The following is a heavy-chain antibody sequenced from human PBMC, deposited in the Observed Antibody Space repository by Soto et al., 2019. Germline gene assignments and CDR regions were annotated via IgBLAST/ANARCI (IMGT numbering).Heavy chain of an antibody. Sequence: QVQLVESGGGVVQPGRSLRLSCAASGFTFSSYAMHWVRQALGKGLEWVAVISYDGSNKYYADSVKGRFTISRDNSKNTLYLQMNSLRAEDTAVYYCARETCSSTSCYVGYYYYYGMDVWGQGTTVTVSS. D-gene: IGHD2-2*01. V-gene: IGHV3-30-3*01. CDR2: ISYDGSNK. J-gene: IGHJ6*02. CDR1: GFTFSSYA. CDR3: ARETCSSTSCYVGYYYYYGMDV.